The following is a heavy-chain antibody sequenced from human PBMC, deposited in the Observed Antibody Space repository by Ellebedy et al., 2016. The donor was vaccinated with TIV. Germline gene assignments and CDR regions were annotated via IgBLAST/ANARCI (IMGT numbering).Heavy chain of an antibody. CDR2: INQSGRT. D-gene: IGHD1-1*01. CDR3: ARGSRGTTGHGPTFRGWFDP. V-gene: IGHV4-34*01. J-gene: IGHJ5*02. Sequence: SETLSLTXAVYNGSISGYYWSWIRQPPGKGLEWIGEINQSGRTIYNPSLKSRLTISVDTSKNQVSLHLSSVTAADTAVYYCARGSRGTTGHGPTFRGWFDPWGQGSLVTVSS. CDR1: NGSISGYY.